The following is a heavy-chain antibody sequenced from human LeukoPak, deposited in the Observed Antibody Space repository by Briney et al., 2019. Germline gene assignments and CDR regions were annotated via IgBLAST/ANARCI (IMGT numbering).Heavy chain of an antibody. Sequence: SETLSLTCTVSGGSISSSSYYWGWIRQPPGKGLEWIGYIYYSGSTNYNPSLKSRVTISVDTSKNQFSLKLSSVTAADTAVYFWASPYGDYGPIFYWGQGTLVTVSS. V-gene: IGHV4-61*05. J-gene: IGHJ4*02. D-gene: IGHD4-17*01. CDR2: IYYSGST. CDR3: ASPYGDYGPIFY. CDR1: GGSISSSSYY.